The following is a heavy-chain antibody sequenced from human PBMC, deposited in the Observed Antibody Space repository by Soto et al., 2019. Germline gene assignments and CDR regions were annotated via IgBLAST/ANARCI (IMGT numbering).Heavy chain of an antibody. V-gene: IGHV4-4*02. Sequence: SETLSLTCAVSGGSISSSNWWHWVRQPPGKGLEWIGEIHHSGTTNYNPSLKSRVAISVDKSKNQFSLKLNSVTAADTAVYYCARVRQYCSGTSCYLDPWGQGTLVTVSS. CDR1: GGSISSSNW. CDR3: ARVRQYCSGTSCYLDP. D-gene: IGHD2-2*01. J-gene: IGHJ5*02. CDR2: IHHSGTT.